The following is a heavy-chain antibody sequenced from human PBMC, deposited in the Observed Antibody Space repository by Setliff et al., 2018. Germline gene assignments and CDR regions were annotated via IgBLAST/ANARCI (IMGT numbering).Heavy chain of an antibody. Sequence: SETLSLTCTVSGGSISSSSYYWGWIRQPPGKGLEWIGSIYYSGSTYYNPSLKSRVTISVDTSKNQFSLKLSSVTAADTAVYYCARDKPEGYNFWSGYLGGGLMDVWCQGTTVTVSS. CDR1: GGSISSSSYY. J-gene: IGHJ6*01. D-gene: IGHD3-3*01. CDR3: ARDKPEGYNFWSGYLGGGLMDV. CDR2: IYYSGST. V-gene: IGHV4-39*07.